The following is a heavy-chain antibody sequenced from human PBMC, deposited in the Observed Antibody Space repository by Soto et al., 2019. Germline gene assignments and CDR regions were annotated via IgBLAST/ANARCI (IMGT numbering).Heavy chain of an antibody. CDR1: GFTFSSYS. J-gene: IGHJ3*02. CDR3: ARDRNTAMEPHDAFDI. Sequence: GGSLRLFCAASGFTFSSYSMNWVRQAPGKGLEWVSYISSSSSTIYYADSVKGRFTISRDNAKNSLYLQMNSLRDEDTAVYYCARDRNTAMEPHDAFDIWGQGTMVTVSS. V-gene: IGHV3-48*02. CDR2: ISSSSSTI. D-gene: IGHD5-18*01.